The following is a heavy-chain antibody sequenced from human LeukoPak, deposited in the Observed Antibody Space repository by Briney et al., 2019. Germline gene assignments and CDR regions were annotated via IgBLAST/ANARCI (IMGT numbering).Heavy chain of an antibody. CDR3: ARDTFFHDNSDYHEDVFDS. D-gene: IGHD3-22*01. CDR2: ASHSGGA. V-gene: IGHV4-59*01. Sequence: SETLSLTCTVSGGSINNYYWSWIRQPPGKALEWIGYASHSGGANSSPSLKSRVSISVDTSKNQISLKLSSVTAADTAVYYCARDTFFHDNSDYHEDVFDSWGQGTMVTVSS. CDR1: GGSINNYY. J-gene: IGHJ3*02.